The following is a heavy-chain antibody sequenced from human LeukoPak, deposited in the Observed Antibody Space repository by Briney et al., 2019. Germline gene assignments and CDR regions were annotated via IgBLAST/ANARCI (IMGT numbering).Heavy chain of an antibody. CDR3: ARGGYMSNWFEH. V-gene: IGHV4-34*01. CDR2: INHSGST. CDR1: GGSFSGYY. J-gene: IGHJ5*02. Sequence: SETLSLTCAVYGGSFSGYYWSWIRQPPGKGLEWIGEINHSGSTNYNPSLKSRVTISVDTSKNQFSLNLNSVTAADTAVYYCARGGYMSNWFEHWGQGTPVTVSS. D-gene: IGHD5-12*01.